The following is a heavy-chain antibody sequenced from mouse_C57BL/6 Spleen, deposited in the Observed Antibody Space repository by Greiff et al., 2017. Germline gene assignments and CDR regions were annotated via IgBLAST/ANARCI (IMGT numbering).Heavy chain of an antibody. CDR2: IDPRSGNT. Sequence: VQLQQSGAELARPGASVKLSCKASGYTFTSYGISWVKQRTGQGLEWIGEIDPRSGNTYYTEKFKGKATLTADNSSSTAYMELRSLTSEDPAVYFWTRTIYYDYYEHHDYWGQGTTLTVSS. CDR3: TRTIYYDYYEHHDY. CDR1: GYTFTSYG. J-gene: IGHJ2*01. D-gene: IGHD2-4*01. V-gene: IGHV1-81*01.